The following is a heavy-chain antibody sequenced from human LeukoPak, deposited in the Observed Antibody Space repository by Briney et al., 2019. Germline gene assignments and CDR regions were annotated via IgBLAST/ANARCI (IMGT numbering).Heavy chain of an antibody. V-gene: IGHV1-8*03. D-gene: IGHD6-19*01. Sequence: ASVKVSCKASGYTFTSYDINWVRQATGQGLEWMGWMNPNSGNTGYAQKFQGRVTITRNTSISTAYMELSSLRSEDTAVYYCARSAVAGYYYYYYMDVWGKGTTVTVS. CDR3: ARSAVAGYYYYYYMDV. CDR1: GYTFTSYD. J-gene: IGHJ6*03. CDR2: MNPNSGNT.